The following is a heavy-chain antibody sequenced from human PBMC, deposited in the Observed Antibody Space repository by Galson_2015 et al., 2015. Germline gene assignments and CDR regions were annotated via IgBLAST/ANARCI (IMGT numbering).Heavy chain of an antibody. CDR3: ARDIGIPAAMRHFDY. CDR2: ISYDGSNK. CDR1: GFTFSSYA. D-gene: IGHD2-2*01. V-gene: IGHV3-30-3*01. Sequence: SLRLSCAASGFTFSSYAMHWVRQAPSKGLEWVAVISYDGSNKYYADSVKGRFTISRDNSKNTLYLQMNSLRAEDTAVYYCARDIGIPAAMRHFDYWGQGTLVTVSS. J-gene: IGHJ4*02.